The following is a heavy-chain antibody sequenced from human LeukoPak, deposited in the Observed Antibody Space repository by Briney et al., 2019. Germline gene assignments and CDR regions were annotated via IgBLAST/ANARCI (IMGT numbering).Heavy chain of an antibody. CDR2: MNPNSGNT. CDR3: ASLTVTLRQDYYYYYGMDV. Sequence: ASVKVSCKASGYTFTSYDINWVRQATGQGLGWMGWMNPNSGNTGYAQKFQGRVTMTRNTSISTAYMELSSLRSEDTAVYYCASLTVTLRQDYYYYYGMDVWGQGTTVTVSS. CDR1: GYTFTSYD. D-gene: IGHD4-17*01. J-gene: IGHJ6*02. V-gene: IGHV1-8*01.